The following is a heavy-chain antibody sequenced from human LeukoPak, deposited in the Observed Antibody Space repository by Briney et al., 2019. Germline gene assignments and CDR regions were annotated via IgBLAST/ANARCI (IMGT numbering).Heavy chain of an antibody. Sequence: SETLSLTCTVSGGSISNYYWSWIRQPPGKGLEWNGYFYYSGSTNYNPSLKSRVTISVDTSKNQFSLKLSSVTAADTAVYYCARDLKQQLVLGAFDIWGQGTVVTVSS. D-gene: IGHD6-13*01. CDR1: GGSISNYY. J-gene: IGHJ3*02. CDR3: ARDLKQQLVLGAFDI. V-gene: IGHV4-59*01. CDR2: FYYSGST.